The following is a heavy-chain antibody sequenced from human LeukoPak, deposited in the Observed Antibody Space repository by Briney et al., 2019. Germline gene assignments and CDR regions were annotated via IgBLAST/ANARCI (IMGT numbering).Heavy chain of an antibody. D-gene: IGHD5-12*01. CDR1: GGTLSSYV. Sequence: ASVNDSCKASGGTLSSYVISGVRQAPGQGLEWMGGIIPIFGTANYAQKVQGRVTITADESTSTAYMELSGMRAEDTAMYYCARDRLDFNTSGYTESDWGQGTLVIVSS. CDR2: IIPIFGTA. J-gene: IGHJ4*02. V-gene: IGHV1-69*13. CDR3: ARDRLDFNTSGYTESD.